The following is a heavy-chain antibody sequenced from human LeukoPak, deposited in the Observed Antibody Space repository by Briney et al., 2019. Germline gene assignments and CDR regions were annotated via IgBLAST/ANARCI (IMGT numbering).Heavy chain of an antibody. Sequence: GGSLRLSCAASGFTFSDYYMSWIRQAPGKGLEWVSYISTSNAYTDYADSVKGRFTIPRDNAKNSLYLQMNTLRAEDTAVYYCAASPDYYDSSGYSYYFDYWGQGTLVTVSS. D-gene: IGHD3-22*01. CDR2: ISTSNAYT. J-gene: IGHJ4*02. CDR3: AASPDYYDSSGYSYYFDY. CDR1: GFTFSDYY. V-gene: IGHV3-11*03.